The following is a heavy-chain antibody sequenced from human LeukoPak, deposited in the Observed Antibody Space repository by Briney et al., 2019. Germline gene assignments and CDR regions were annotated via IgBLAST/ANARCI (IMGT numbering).Heavy chain of an antibody. Sequence: GKSLKISCKGSGYSFTSYWIGWVRQMPGKGLEWMGIIYPGDSDTRYSPSFQGQVTISADKSISTAYLQWSSLKASDTAMYYCARGYCSSTSCYTLDYWGQGTLATVSS. CDR2: IYPGDSDT. V-gene: IGHV5-51*01. CDR3: ARGYCSSTSCYTLDY. D-gene: IGHD2-2*02. J-gene: IGHJ4*02. CDR1: GYSFTSYW.